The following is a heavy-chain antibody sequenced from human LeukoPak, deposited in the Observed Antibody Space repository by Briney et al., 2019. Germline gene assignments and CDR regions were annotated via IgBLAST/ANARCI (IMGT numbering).Heavy chain of an antibody. CDR1: GFTFSSYW. CDR3: ARDTAMVYWYFDL. V-gene: IGHV3-74*01. CDR2: INSDGSST. J-gene: IGHJ2*01. D-gene: IGHD5-18*01. Sequence: GGSLRLSCAASGFTFSSYWMHWVRQAPGTGLVWVSRINSDGSSTSYADSVKGRFTISRDNAKNTLYLQMNSLRAEDTAVYYCARDTAMVYWYFDLWGRGTLVTVSS.